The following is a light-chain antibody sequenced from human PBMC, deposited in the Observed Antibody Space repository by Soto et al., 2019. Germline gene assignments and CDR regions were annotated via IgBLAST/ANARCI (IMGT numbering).Light chain of an antibody. CDR3: QQYLNWPPFT. CDR2: DAS. V-gene: IGKV3-15*01. J-gene: IGKJ5*01. CDR1: EGVRSR. Sequence: ETLMTQSPGPLSASPGERATLSCRASEGVRSRLAWYQQRPGQAPRLLIYDASTRATGIPARFSGSGSGTQFTLTITSLQSEDVAVYYCQQYLNWPPFTFGQGTRLEIK.